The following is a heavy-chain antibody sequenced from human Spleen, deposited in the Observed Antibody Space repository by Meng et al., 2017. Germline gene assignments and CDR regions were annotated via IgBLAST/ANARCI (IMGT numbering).Heavy chain of an antibody. V-gene: IGHV3-30*03. Sequence: GEPLKISCAASGFTFSSYWMSWVRQAPGKGLEWVAVISYDGSNKYYADSVKGRFTISRDNSKNTLYLQMNSLRAEDTAVYYCARDRLVGATSIELDYWGQGTLVTVSS. CDR1: GFTFSSYW. D-gene: IGHD1-26*01. CDR3: ARDRLVGATSIELDY. J-gene: IGHJ4*02. CDR2: ISYDGSNK.